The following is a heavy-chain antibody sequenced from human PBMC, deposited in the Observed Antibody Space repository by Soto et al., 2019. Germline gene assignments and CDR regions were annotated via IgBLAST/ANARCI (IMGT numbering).Heavy chain of an antibody. CDR3: ARQPGYYDILTGYSTYYFDY. V-gene: IGHV4-61*01. Sequence: SETLSLPCTVSDGSVSSGSYYWSWIRQPPGKGLEWIGYIYYRGNTNYNPSLKSRVTISVDTSKNQFSLKLSSVTAADTAVYYCARQPGYYDILTGYSTYYFDYWGQGTPVTVSS. CDR1: DGSVSSGSYY. CDR2: IYYRGNT. J-gene: IGHJ4*02. D-gene: IGHD3-9*01.